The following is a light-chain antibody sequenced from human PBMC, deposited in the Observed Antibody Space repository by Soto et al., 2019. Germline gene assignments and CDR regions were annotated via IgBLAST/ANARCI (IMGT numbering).Light chain of an antibody. CDR1: QSISSY. V-gene: IGKV3-11*01. CDR3: QQRSNWPPIT. J-gene: IGKJ5*01. Sequence: ETVFTQAPATLCLSPGERATVSCGASQSISSYLAWYQPKPGQASRLLIYDASNRATGIPARFSGSGSGTDFALTISSLEPEDLAVYYCQQRSNWPPITFCQGKRLEIK. CDR2: DAS.